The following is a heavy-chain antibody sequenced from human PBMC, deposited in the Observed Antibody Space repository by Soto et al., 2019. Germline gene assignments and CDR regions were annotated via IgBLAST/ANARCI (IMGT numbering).Heavy chain of an antibody. D-gene: IGHD1-1*01. CDR1: GLTVSGTKY. CDR3: ASGHEREHAYDV. J-gene: IGHJ3*01. Sequence: DVQLVESGGGLIQPGESLRLSCAAFGLTVSGTKYVAWVRQAPGKGLEWVSALDDVFGSFYADSVKGRFTTSSDRSKSTVYLQMNDLRPDDTAVYYCASGHEREHAYDVWGQGTTVIVSS. CDR2: LDDVFGS. V-gene: IGHV3-53*01.